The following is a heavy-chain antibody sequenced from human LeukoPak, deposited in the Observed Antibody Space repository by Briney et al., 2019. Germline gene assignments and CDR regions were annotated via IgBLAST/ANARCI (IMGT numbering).Heavy chain of an antibody. D-gene: IGHD3-3*01. Sequence: PSETLSLTCIVSGGSISSYFWSWIRQPAGKGLEWIGRTYPSGTTDYNPSLKSRVTISVDTSKNQFSLKLSSVTAADTAVYYCARASIFGVVIIPFGYWGQGTLVTVSS. CDR1: GGSISSYF. CDR2: TYPSGTT. J-gene: IGHJ4*02. V-gene: IGHV4-4*07. CDR3: ARASIFGVVIIPFGY.